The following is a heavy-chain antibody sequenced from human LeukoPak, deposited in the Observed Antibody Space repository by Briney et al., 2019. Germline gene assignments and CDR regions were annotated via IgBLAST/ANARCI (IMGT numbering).Heavy chain of an antibody. CDR1: GFTFSSYG. CDR2: IRYDGSNK. CDR3: AKDLYYDFWSGYFRRFDY. Sequence: PGGSLGLSCAASGFTFSSYGMHWVRQASGKGLEWVAFIRYDGSNKYYADSVKGRFTISRDNSKNTLYLQMNSLRAEDTAVYYCAKDLYYDFWSGYFRRFDYWGQGTLVTVSS. D-gene: IGHD3-3*01. V-gene: IGHV3-30*02. J-gene: IGHJ4*02.